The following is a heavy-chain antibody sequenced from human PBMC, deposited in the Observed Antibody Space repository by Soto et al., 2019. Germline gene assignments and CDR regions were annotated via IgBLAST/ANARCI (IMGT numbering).Heavy chain of an antibody. Sequence: SETLSLTCTVSGGSVSSSGNYWGWIRQPPGKGLEWIGSIYYSGNTYYNPSLKSRVTISVDTSKNQFSLKLSSVTAADTAVYYCVRVPDYGRHGILVTVSS. V-gene: IGHV4-39*07. D-gene: IGHD2-2*01. CDR1: GGSVSSSGNY. CDR3: VRVPDY. J-gene: IGHJ4*01. CDR2: IYYSGNT.